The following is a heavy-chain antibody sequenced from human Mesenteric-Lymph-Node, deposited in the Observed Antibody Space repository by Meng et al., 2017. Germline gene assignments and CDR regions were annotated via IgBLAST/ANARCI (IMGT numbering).Heavy chain of an antibody. D-gene: IGHD4-17*01. CDR2: ISYDGTTK. CDR3: AKVPGGGDYGDYIDY. Sequence: QVQLVESGGGVVQPGRSLRLSCAASGFTFTNYGMHWVRQAPGKGLEWVALISYDGTTKYYADSVKGRFTISRDNSKNTVYLQLNSLRAEDTAVYHCAKVPGGGDYGDYIDYWGQGTLVTVSS. CDR1: GFTFTNYG. V-gene: IGHV3-30*18. J-gene: IGHJ4*02.